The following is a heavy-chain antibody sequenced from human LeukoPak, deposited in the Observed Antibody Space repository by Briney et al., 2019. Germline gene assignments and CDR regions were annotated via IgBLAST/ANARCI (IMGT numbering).Heavy chain of an antibody. CDR3: ARDLPEAFDY. V-gene: IGHV3-7*01. J-gene: IGHJ4*02. CDR2: MNIDGSEK. Sequence: GGSLRLSCAASGFTFSNYWMGWVRQAPGKRPEWVANMNIDGSEKYYADSVKGRFSISRDNARNSVYLQMASLRVEDTAVYYCARDLPEAFDYWGQGTLVTVSS. CDR1: GFTFSNYW. D-gene: IGHD1-14*01.